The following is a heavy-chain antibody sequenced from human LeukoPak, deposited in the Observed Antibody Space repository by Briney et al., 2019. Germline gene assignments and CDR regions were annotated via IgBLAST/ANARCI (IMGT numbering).Heavy chain of an antibody. D-gene: IGHD3-22*01. CDR3: AKVTDSSGYSPSDY. CDR2: IWYDGSNK. J-gene: IGHJ4*02. CDR1: GFTFSRHA. V-gene: IGHV3-33*06. Sequence: GRSLRLSCAASGFTFSRHAMHWVRQAPGKGLEWVAVIWYDGSNKYYADSVKGRSTISRDNSNNTLYPQMNSLRADDTAVYYCAKVTDSSGYSPSDYWGQGTLVTVSS.